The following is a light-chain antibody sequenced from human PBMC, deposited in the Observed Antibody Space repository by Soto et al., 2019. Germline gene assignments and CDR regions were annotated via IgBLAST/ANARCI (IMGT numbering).Light chain of an antibody. CDR1: QSISGW. V-gene: IGKV1-5*01. Sequence: DIELTQSPSTLCASVGDRGTMNCRASQSISGWLAWYQQKPGKAPKLLIYAASSLESGVPSRFSGSGSGTEFTITIRSLQPDDFATYYCQQYDSSWTFGQGTKVDIK. CDR3: QQYDSSWT. J-gene: IGKJ1*01. CDR2: AAS.